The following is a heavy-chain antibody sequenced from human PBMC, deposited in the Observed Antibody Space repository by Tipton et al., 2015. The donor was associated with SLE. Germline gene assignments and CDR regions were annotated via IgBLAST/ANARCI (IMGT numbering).Heavy chain of an antibody. D-gene: IGHD3-16*01. CDR2: ISSSSNYI. J-gene: IGHJ1*01. V-gene: IGHV3-21*01. Sequence: SLRLSCAASGFTFSSYTMNWVRQAPGKGLDWVSSISSSSNYIYCADSVKGRFTISRDNAKNSLYLQMNNLRAEDTAVYYCARGPISKGGGYFQHWGQGTLVPVS. CDR3: ARGPISKGGGYFQH. CDR1: GFTFSSYT.